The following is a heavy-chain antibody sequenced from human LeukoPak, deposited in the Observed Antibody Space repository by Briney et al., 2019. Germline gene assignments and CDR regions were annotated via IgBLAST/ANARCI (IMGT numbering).Heavy chain of an antibody. CDR3: ANAPGGSLDYHYMDV. CDR2: VYYSGST. CDR1: GGSISSYY. J-gene: IGHJ6*03. D-gene: IGHD3/OR15-3a*01. V-gene: IGHV4-59*01. Sequence: SETLSLTCNVSGGSISSYYWGWIRHPPGKGLEWIGYVYYSGSTNYNPSLKSRVTTSVDESKNQFSLKLNSVTAADTAVYYCANAPGGSLDYHYMDVWGKGTTVTVSS.